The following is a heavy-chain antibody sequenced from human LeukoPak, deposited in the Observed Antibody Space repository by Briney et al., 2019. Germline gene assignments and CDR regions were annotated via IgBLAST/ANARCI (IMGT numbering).Heavy chain of an antibody. Sequence: PGGSLRLSCAASGFMFSDYFMSWIRQAPGKELEWISYISSNSKYTKYADSVKGRFTISRDNAKKSLYLQMNSLRAEDTAVYYCARSDGIATAGPFDYWGQGALVTVS. D-gene: IGHD6-13*01. V-gene: IGHV3-11*03. J-gene: IGHJ4*02. CDR2: ISSNSKYT. CDR3: ARSDGIATAGPFDY. CDR1: GFMFSDYF.